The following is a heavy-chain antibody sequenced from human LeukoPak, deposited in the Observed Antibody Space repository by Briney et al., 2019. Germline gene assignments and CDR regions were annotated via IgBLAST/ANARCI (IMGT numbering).Heavy chain of an antibody. J-gene: IGHJ4*02. CDR1: GFTFSSYA. D-gene: IGHD6-19*01. CDR2: ISGSGGST. CDR3: AKDPGYSSGWPVFGY. V-gene: IGHV3-23*01. Sequence: PGGSLRLSCAASGFTFSSYAMSWVRQAPGKGLEWVSAISGSGGSTYYADSVKGRFTISRDNSKNTLYLQMNSLRAEDTAVYYCAKDPGYSSGWPVFGYWGQGTLVTVSS.